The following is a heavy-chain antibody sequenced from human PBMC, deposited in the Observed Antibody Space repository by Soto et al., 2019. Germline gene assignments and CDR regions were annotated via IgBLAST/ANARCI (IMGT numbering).Heavy chain of an antibody. CDR3: ARQRFLSRPYYMDV. CDR2: IYPGDSDT. CDR1: GYSFTSYW. J-gene: IGHJ6*03. V-gene: IGHV5-51*01. Sequence: GAALQISCEGSGYSFTSYWIGWVRQMPGKGLEWMGIIYPGDSDTRYSPSFQGQVTISADKSISTAYLQWSSLKASDTAMYYCARQRFLSRPYYMDVWGKGTTVTVSS. D-gene: IGHD3-3*01.